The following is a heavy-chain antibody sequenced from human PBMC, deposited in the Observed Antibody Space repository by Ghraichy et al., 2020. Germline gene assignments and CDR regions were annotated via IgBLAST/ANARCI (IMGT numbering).Heavy chain of an antibody. CDR3: ARSRMGWNYAFDY. CDR1: GFTFSTYS. Sequence: GGSLRLSCAASGFTFSTYSMNWVRQAPGKGLEWISYISISSSSIYYADSVKGRFTISRDNAKNSLYLQMNSLRAEDTAVYYCARSRMGWNYAFDYWGQGTLVTVPS. J-gene: IGHJ4*02. CDR2: ISISSSSI. V-gene: IGHV3-48*01. D-gene: IGHD1-7*01.